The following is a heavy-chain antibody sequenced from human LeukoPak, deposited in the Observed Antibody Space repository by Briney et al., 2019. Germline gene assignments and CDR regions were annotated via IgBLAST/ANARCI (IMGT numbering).Heavy chain of an antibody. D-gene: IGHD6-19*01. CDR1: GFTFGDYA. J-gene: IGHJ4*02. V-gene: IGHV3-43*02. CDR3: AKDMSAVALPDY. Sequence: GGSLRLSCAASGFTFGDYAMRWVRQAPGKGLEWVSLISGDGGSTYYADSVKGRFTISRDNSKNSLYLQMNSLRTEDTALYYCAKDMSAVALPDYWGQGTLVTVSS. CDR2: ISGDGGST.